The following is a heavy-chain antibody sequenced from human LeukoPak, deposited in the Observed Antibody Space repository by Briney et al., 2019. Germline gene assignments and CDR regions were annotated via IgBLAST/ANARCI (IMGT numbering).Heavy chain of an antibody. CDR2: IKSKTDGGTT. D-gene: IGHD3-3*01. CDR1: GFTFSGSA. V-gene: IGHV3-15*01. J-gene: IGHJ3*02. Sequence: GGSLRLSCAASGFTFSGSAMHWVRQASGKGLEWVGRIKSKTDGGTTDYAAPVKGRFTISRDDSKNTLYLQMNSLKTEDTAVYYCTTDYVGEILYYDFWSGYQDAFDIWGQGTMVTVSS. CDR3: TTDYVGEILYYDFWSGYQDAFDI.